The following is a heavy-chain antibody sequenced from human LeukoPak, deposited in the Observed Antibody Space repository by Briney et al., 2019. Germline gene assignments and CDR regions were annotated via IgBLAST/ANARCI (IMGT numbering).Heavy chain of an antibody. CDR3: ARGGEVLRYFDWLSGSYYFDY. Sequence: PSQTLSLTCTVSGGSISSGSYYWSWIRQPAGRGLEWIGRIYTSGSTNYNPSLKSRVTISVDTSKNQFSLKLSSVTVAGTAVYYCARGGEVLRYFDWLSGSYYFDYWGQGTLVTVSS. D-gene: IGHD3-9*01. CDR2: IYTSGST. V-gene: IGHV4-61*02. CDR1: GGSISSGSYY. J-gene: IGHJ4*02.